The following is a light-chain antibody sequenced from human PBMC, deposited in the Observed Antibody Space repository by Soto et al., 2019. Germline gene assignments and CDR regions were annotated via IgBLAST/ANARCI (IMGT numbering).Light chain of an antibody. CDR1: SSDVGGYNY. CDR3: CSYAGGYTYV. Sequence: QSALTQPRSVSGSPGQSVTISCTGTSSDVGGYNYVSWYQQYPGKAPKLMIYDVNKRPSGVPDRFSGSKSGNTASLTISGLQAEDEADYYRCSYAGGYTYVFGTVTKLTVL. V-gene: IGLV2-11*01. J-gene: IGLJ1*01. CDR2: DVN.